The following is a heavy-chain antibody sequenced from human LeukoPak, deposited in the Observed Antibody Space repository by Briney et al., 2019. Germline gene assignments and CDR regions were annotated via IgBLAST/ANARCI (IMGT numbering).Heavy chain of an antibody. V-gene: IGHV1-2*06. CDR3: AKAGATVTKEQNFDY. CDR2: INPNSGGT. Sequence: GASVNVSCKASGYTFTGYYMHWVRHAPGQGLEWMGRINPNSGGTNYAQKFQTRVTMTTYTAISTAYMELSGLRSDDMAVYYCAKAGATVTKEQNFDYWGQGTLVTVSS. D-gene: IGHD4-11*01. J-gene: IGHJ4*02. CDR1: GYTFTGYY.